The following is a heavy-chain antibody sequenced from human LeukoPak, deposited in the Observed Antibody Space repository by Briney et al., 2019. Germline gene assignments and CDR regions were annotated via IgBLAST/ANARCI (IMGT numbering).Heavy chain of an antibody. CDR2: IYTSGST. J-gene: IGHJ4*02. D-gene: IGHD4-17*01. V-gene: IGHV4-4*07. CDR1: GGSISSYY. Sequence: SETLSLTCTVSGGSISSYYWSWIRQPAGKGLEWIGRIYTSGSTNYNPSLKSRVTMSVDTSKNQFSLKLSSVTAADTAVYYCARDGVSTVTPGRFFDYWGQGTLVTVSS. CDR3: ARDGVSTVTPGRFFDY.